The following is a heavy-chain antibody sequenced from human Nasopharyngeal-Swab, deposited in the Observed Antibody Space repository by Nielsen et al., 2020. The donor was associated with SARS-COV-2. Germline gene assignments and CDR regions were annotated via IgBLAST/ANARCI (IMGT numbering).Heavy chain of an antibody. V-gene: IGHV3-23*01. CDR2: ISGSGGST. CDR1: GFTFSSEA. D-gene: IGHD3-10*01. CDR3: AKEAGLLWFGELSR. Sequence: GESLKISCAAAGFTFSSEAMSWVREAPGKGLEWVSAISGSGGSTYYADSVKGRFTISRDNSKKTLYLQMNSLRAEDTAVYYCAKEAGLLWFGELSRWGQRTLVTVSS. J-gene: IGHJ4*02.